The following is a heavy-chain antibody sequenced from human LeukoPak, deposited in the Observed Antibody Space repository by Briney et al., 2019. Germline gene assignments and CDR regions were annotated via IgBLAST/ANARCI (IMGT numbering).Heavy chain of an antibody. J-gene: IGHJ4*02. V-gene: IGHV3-30*03. D-gene: IGHD6-13*01. Sequence: PGGSLRLSCAASGFTFNSYGMHWVRQAPGKGLEWVAVISYDGSNKYYADSVKGRFTVSGDNSKNTLYLQMNSLRAEDTAVYYCVRGAYSSSWLNFDYWGQGTLVTVSS. CDR2: ISYDGSNK. CDR1: GFTFNSYG. CDR3: VRGAYSSSWLNFDY.